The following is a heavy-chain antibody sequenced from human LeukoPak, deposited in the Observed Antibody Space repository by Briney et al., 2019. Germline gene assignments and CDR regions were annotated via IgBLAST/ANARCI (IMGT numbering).Heavy chain of an antibody. D-gene: IGHD3-10*01. CDR2: IYSGGST. CDR1: GFTVSSNY. Sequence: GGSLRLSCAASGFTVSSNYMSWVRQAPGKGLEWVSVIYSGGSTYYADSVKGRFTISRDNSKNTLYLQMNNLKAEDTAVYYCYAHGSGSYWAIGYWGQGTLVTVSS. J-gene: IGHJ4*02. V-gene: IGHV3-53*01. CDR3: YAHGSGSYWAIGY.